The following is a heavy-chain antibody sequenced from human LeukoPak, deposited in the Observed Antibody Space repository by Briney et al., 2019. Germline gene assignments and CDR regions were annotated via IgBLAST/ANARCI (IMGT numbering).Heavy chain of an antibody. J-gene: IGHJ4*02. D-gene: IGHD5-24*01. CDR2: TIGSGDSR. CDR3: ATLYNDKGDY. CDR1: GFTFRNYG. Sequence: GRSLRLSCAASGFTFRNYGMSWVRQAPGKGLEWVSGTIGSGDSRFYADPVKGRFTISRDNSRNTLYLHTNSLRVDDTAVYYCATLYNDKGDYWGQGALVAVSS. V-gene: IGHV3-23*01.